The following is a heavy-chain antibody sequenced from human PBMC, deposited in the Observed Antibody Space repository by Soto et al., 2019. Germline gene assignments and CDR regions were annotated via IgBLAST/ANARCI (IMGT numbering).Heavy chain of an antibody. CDR2: IYYSGST. CDR1: GGSISSYY. Sequence: PSETLSLTCTVSGGSISSYYWSWIRQPPGKGLEWIGYIYYSGSTNYNPSLKSRVTISVDTSKNQFSLKLSSVTAADTAVYYCARHARYSYGELDYWGQGTLVTVSS. J-gene: IGHJ4*02. CDR3: ARHARYSYGELDY. V-gene: IGHV4-59*08. D-gene: IGHD5-18*01.